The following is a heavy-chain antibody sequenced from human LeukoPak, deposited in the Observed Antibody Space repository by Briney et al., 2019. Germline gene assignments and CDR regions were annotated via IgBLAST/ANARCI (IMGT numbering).Heavy chain of an antibody. V-gene: IGHV3-7*01. Sequence: GGSLRLSCAASGFTFTTFWTSWVRQAPGKGLEWVANIKQDGSERYYVDSVKGRFTISRDNAKNSLYLQMNSLRAEDTGVYYCAGSGWQVYLDYWGQGALVTVSS. CDR3: AGSGWQVYLDY. J-gene: IGHJ4*02. D-gene: IGHD6-19*01. CDR2: IKQDGSER. CDR1: GFTFTTFW.